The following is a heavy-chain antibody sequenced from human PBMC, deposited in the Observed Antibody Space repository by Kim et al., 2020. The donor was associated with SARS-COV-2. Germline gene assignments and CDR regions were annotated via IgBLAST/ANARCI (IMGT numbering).Heavy chain of an antibody. Sequence: SETLSLTCAVYGGSFSGYYWSWIRQPPGKGLEWIGEINHSGSTNYNPSLKSRVTISVDTSKNQFSLKLSSVTAADTAVYYCARGNGDYWGQGTLVTVSS. CDR1: GGSFSGYY. J-gene: IGHJ4*02. V-gene: IGHV4-34*01. CDR3: ARGNGDY. CDR2: INHSGST. D-gene: IGHD2-8*01.